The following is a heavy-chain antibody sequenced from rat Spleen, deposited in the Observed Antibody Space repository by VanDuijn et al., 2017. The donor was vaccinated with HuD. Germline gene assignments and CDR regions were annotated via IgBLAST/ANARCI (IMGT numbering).Heavy chain of an antibody. Sequence: EVQLVESDGGLVQPGRSLKLSCAASGFTFSDYYMAWVRQAPTTGLEWVATISYDGRNAYYRESVKGRFTISRDNAQITLSLQMDSLRSDDTATYYCAREILHYFDYWGQGVMVTVSS. CDR1: GFTFSDYY. V-gene: IGHV5-29*01. CDR3: AREILHYFDY. CDR2: ISYDGRNA. J-gene: IGHJ2*01.